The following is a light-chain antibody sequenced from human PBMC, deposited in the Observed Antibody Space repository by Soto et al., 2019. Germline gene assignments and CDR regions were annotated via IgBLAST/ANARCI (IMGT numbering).Light chain of an antibody. CDR3: SSYSSSTTLDV. Sequence: QSVLTQPASVSGSPGQSITISCTGTSSDIGTFNYVSWYQQHPGKAPKLMIYAVSNRPSGVSNRFSGSKSGNTASLTISGLQAEDEADYYCSSYSSSTTLDVFGTGTKLTVL. J-gene: IGLJ1*01. CDR2: AVS. CDR1: SSDIGTFNY. V-gene: IGLV2-14*01.